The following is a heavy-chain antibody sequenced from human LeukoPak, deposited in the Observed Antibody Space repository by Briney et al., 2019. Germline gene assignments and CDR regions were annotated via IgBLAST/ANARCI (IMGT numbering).Heavy chain of an antibody. CDR1: GFTFSSYW. J-gene: IGHJ6*02. CDR2: IKQDGSEK. CDR3: ARDRMYYYGSGSWDYYYGMDV. Sequence: GGSLRLSCAASGFTFSSYWMSWVRQAPGKGLEWVANIKQDGSEKYYVDSVKGRFTISRDNAKNSLYLQMNSLRAEDTAVYYCARDRMYYYGSGSWDYYYGMDVWGQGTRSPSP. V-gene: IGHV3-7*01. D-gene: IGHD3-10*01.